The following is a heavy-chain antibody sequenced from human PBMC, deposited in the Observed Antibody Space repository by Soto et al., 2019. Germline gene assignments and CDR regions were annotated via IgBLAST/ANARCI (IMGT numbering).Heavy chain of an antibody. D-gene: IGHD6-13*01. J-gene: IGHJ3*02. V-gene: IGHV4-39*01. Sequence: QLQLQESGPGLVKPSETLSLTCTVSGGSISSSSYYWGWLRQPPGKGLEWIGSIYYSGSTYYTPSLKRRVTISVDTSKNQFSLTLSSGTAADTAVYYCASTAYGGSWTDAFDIWGQGTMVTVSS. CDR2: IYYSGST. CDR1: GGSISSSSYY. CDR3: ASTAYGGSWTDAFDI.